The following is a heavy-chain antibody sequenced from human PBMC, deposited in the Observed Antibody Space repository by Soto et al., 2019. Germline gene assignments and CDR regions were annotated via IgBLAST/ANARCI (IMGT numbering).Heavy chain of an antibody. CDR1: GFTFSSYG. CDR2: ISYDGSNK. CDR3: AKTYFVVVPAAPLDY. D-gene: IGHD2-2*01. V-gene: IGHV3-30*18. J-gene: IGHJ4*02. Sequence: QVQLVESGGGVVQPGRSLRLSCAASGFTFSSYGMHWVRQAPGKGLEWVAVISYDGSNKYYADSVKGRFTISRDNSKNTMYLPMNSLRAEDTAVYYCAKTYFVVVPAAPLDYWGQGTLVTVSS.